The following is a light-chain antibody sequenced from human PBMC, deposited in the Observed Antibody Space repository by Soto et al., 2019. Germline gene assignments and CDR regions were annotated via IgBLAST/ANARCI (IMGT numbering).Light chain of an antibody. CDR2: GAS. CDR3: QQYNNWPRT. J-gene: IGKJ1*01. CDR1: QSVSSN. V-gene: IGKV3-15*01. Sequence: EIVMTQSPATLFVSPGERATLSCRASQSVSSNLAWYQQKPGQAPRLLIYGASTRATGIPARFSGSGSGTEFTLTISSLQSEDFEVYYCQQYNNWPRTFGQGTKVEIK.